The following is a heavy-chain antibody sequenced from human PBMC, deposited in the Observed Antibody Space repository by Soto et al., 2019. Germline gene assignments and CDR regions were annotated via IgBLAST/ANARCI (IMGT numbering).Heavy chain of an antibody. D-gene: IGHD5-12*01. CDR2: IYYSGST. CDR1: GGSISSYY. Sequence: SETLSLTCTVSGGSISSYYWSWIRQPPGKGLEWIGYIYYSGSTNYNPSLKSRVTISVDTSKNQFSLKLSSVTAADTAVYYCARGLATIPTPFDYWGQGTLVNVSS. J-gene: IGHJ4*02. CDR3: ARGLATIPTPFDY. V-gene: IGHV4-59*01.